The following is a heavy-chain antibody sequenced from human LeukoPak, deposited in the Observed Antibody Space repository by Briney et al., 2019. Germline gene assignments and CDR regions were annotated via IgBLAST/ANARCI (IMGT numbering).Heavy chain of an antibody. J-gene: IGHJ6*02. D-gene: IGHD2-2*02. CDR3: AKAIPYYYYGMDV. V-gene: IGHV3-53*01. Sequence: GGSLRLSCAASGFTVSSNYMSWVRQAPGKGLEWVSVIYSGGSTYYADSVKGRFTISRDNSKNTLYLQMNSLRAEDTAVYYCAKAIPYYYYGMDVWGQGTTVTVSS. CDR1: GFTVSSNY. CDR2: IYSGGST.